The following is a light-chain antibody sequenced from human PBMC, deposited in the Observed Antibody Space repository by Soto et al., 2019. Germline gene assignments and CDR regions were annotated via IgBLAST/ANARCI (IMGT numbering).Light chain of an antibody. J-gene: IGKJ5*01. CDR1: QSVRSSH. CDR3: QQYKNWPL. CDR2: GAS. V-gene: IGKV3-15*01. Sequence: EIVLTQSPGTLSLSPGERATLCCRTSQSVRSSHLAWYQQKPGQAPRLLIHGASIRATGIPVRFSGSGFGTEFTLTISSLQSEDFAVYYCQQYKNWPLFGQGTRLEI.